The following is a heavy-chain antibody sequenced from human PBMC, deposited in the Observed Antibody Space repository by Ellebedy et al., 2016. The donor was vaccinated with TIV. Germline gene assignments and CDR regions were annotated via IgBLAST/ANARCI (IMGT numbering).Heavy chain of an antibody. CDR1: GFTTFNIA. CDR3: AKGHTANLFYLFDS. CDR2: VGGGDDRT. Sequence: GESLKISCEASGFTTFNIAMSCLRQAPGKGLESVSAVGGGDDRTFYADAVKGRFTISRDNSKNTVTLQMQSLRAEDTDLYYCAKGHTANLFYLFDSWGQGTLVTVSS. J-gene: IGHJ5*01. V-gene: IGHV3-23*01. D-gene: IGHD3-9*01.